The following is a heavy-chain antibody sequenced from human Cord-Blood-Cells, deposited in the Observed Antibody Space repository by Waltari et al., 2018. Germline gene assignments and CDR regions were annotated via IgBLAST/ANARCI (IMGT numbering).Heavy chain of an antibody. CDR3: ASSTIGYCSSTSCYAFDI. CDR1: GYTFTSYG. Sequence: QVQLVQSGAEVKKPGASVKVSCKASGYTFTSYGISWVRQAPGQGLEWMGWISAYNGNTNYAQKLQGRVTMTTDTSTSTAYMELRSLRSDDTAMYYCASSTIGYCSSTSCYAFDIWGQGTMVTVSS. D-gene: IGHD2-2*01. V-gene: IGHV1-18*01. CDR2: ISAYNGNT. J-gene: IGHJ3*02.